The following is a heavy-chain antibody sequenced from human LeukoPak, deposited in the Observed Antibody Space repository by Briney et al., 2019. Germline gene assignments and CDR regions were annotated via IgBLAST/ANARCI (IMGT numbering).Heavy chain of an antibody. CDR1: GFTFSSYS. V-gene: IGHV3-21*01. J-gene: IGHJ3*02. CDR3: AREYNSGPKQTDAFDI. Sequence: GGSLRPSCAASGFTFSSYSMNWVRQAPGKGLEWVSSISSSSSYIYYADSVKGRFTISRDNAKNSLYLQMNSLRTEDTAVYYCAREYNSGPKQTDAFDIWGQGTMVTVSS. D-gene: IGHD3-22*01. CDR2: ISSSSSYI.